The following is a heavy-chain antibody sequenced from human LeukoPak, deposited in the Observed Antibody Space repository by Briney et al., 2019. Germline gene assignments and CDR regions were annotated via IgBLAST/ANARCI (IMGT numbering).Heavy chain of an antibody. Sequence: PGGSLRLSCAASGFTFSSYSMNWVRQAPGKGLEWVSSISSSSSYIYYADSVKGRFTISRDNAKNSLYLQMNSLRAEDTAVYYCARSDNSSWYHGGLDYWGQGTLVTVSS. J-gene: IGHJ4*02. D-gene: IGHD6-13*01. CDR3: ARSDNSSWYHGGLDY. CDR1: GFTFSSYS. CDR2: ISSSSSYI. V-gene: IGHV3-21*01.